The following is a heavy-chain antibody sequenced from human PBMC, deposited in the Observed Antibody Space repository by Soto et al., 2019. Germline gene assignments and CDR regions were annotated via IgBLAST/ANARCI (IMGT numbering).Heavy chain of an antibody. CDR3: ARRDGYYYGMDV. CDR2: IYYSGST. Sequence: QLQLQESGPGLVKPSETLSLTCTVSGGSISSSSYYWGWIRQPPGKGLEWIGSIYYSGSTYYNPSLKSRVTISVDTSKNQFSLKLSSMTAADTAVYYCARRDGYYYGMDVWGQGTTVTVSS. J-gene: IGHJ6*02. CDR1: GGSISSSSYY. V-gene: IGHV4-39*01.